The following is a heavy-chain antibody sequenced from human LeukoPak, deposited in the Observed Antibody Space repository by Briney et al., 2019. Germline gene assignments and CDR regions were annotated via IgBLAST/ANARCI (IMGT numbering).Heavy chain of an antibody. CDR3: ARAIGTDYYYYYGMDV. CDR1: GFTFSSYA. CDR2: ISYDGGNE. D-gene: IGHD1-1*01. V-gene: IGHV3-30*04. J-gene: IGHJ6*02. Sequence: GGSLRLSCAASGFTFSSYAMHWVRQAPGKGLEWVAVISYDGGNEYYADSVKGRFTISRDNSKNTLYLQMNSLRAEDTAVYYCARAIGTDYYYYYGMDVWGQGTTVTVSS.